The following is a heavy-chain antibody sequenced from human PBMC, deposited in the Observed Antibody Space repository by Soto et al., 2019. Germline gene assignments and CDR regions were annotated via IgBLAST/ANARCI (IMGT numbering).Heavy chain of an antibody. D-gene: IGHD3-9*01. CDR3: AREDILGVRSFDD. CDR1: WFTFSVYS. CDR2: ISSGSKTI. Sequence: LXLSCAASWFTFSVYSLDWVRHAPGKGLEWVSYISSGSKTIYYAESVKGRFTVSRDNARNSQYLQMNSLRDEDTAVYYCAREDILGVRSFDDWGQGTLVTVSS. V-gene: IGHV3-48*02. J-gene: IGHJ4*02.